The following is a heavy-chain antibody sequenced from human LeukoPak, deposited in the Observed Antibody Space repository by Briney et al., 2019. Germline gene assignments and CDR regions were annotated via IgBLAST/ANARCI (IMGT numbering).Heavy chain of an antibody. D-gene: IGHD3-3*01. CDR2: ISYDGTNN. CDR3: ARDLGYYDFLD. J-gene: IGHJ4*02. V-gene: IGHV3-30*04. Sequence: GGTLRLSCAASGFTFTNFAMHWVRQAPGKGLEWLAVISYDGTNNYYAGSVKGRFTISRDNAKNSLYLQMNSLRAEDTAVYYCARDLGYYDFLDWGQGTLVTVSS. CDR1: GFTFTNFA.